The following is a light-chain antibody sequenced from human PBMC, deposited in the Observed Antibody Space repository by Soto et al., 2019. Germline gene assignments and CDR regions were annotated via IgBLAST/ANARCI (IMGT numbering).Light chain of an antibody. CDR2: GNN. CDR1: SPNIGTGYD. CDR3: QSYDSSLSAGV. V-gene: IGLV1-40*01. J-gene: IGLJ3*02. Sequence: QPVLTQPPSVSGAPGQRVTISCTGSSPNIGTGYDVHWYQQLPGTAPKLLIYGNNNRPSGVPDRFSGSKSGTSASLAITGLQAEDEADYYCQSYDSSLSAGVFGGGTKLTVL.